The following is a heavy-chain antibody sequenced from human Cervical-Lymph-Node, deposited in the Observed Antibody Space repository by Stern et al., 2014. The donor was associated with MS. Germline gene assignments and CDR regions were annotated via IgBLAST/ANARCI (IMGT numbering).Heavy chain of an antibody. V-gene: IGHV3-9*01. CDR3: AKVYRVFRFLEGMDV. Sequence: EVQLVESGGGLVQPGRSLRLSCAASGFTFDDYAMYWVRQAPGKGLEWVSGISWNSGSIGYADSVRGRFTISRDNAKNSLYLQMNSLRAEDTALYYCAKVYRVFRFLEGMDVWGQGTTVTVSS. D-gene: IGHD3-3*01. J-gene: IGHJ6*02. CDR2: ISWNSGSI. CDR1: GFTFDDYA.